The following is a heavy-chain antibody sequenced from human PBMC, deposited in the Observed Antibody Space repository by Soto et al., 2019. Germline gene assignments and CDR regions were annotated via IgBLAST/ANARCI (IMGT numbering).Heavy chain of an antibody. Sequence: QVQLVQSGAEVKKPGASVKVSCKASGYTFTSYDINWVRQATGQGLEWLGWMNPNSGNTGYAQKFQGRVTMTRNTSKIPAYMELSSLASEDSPVDYCVRPYTAVAGRRMDVWGQGPTVTVSS. V-gene: IGHV1-8*01. D-gene: IGHD6-19*01. J-gene: IGHJ6*02. CDR2: MNPNSGNT. CDR3: VRPYTAVAGRRMDV. CDR1: GYTFTSYD.